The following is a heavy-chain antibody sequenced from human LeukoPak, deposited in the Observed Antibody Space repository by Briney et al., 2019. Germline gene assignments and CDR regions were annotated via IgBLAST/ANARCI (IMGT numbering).Heavy chain of an antibody. V-gene: IGHV3-74*01. CDR2: INPDGSIT. D-gene: IGHD4-17*01. Sequence: GGSLRLSCGASGFTFSNHRMHWVRHAPGKELMWVSRINPDGSITDYADSVKGRFTISRDNAKNSLSLQMNSLRVEDTAVYYCARDGVRGFTATTPFDYWGPGTLVTVSS. J-gene: IGHJ4*02. CDR1: GFTFSNHR. CDR3: ARDGVRGFTATTPFDY.